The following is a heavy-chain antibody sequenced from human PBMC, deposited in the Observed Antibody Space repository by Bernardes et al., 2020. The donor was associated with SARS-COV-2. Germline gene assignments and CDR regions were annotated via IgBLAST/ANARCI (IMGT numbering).Heavy chain of an antibody. J-gene: IGHJ3*02. CDR1: GFPFSSYA. D-gene: IGHD7-27*01. CDR2: ISGSGGST. CDR3: AKGPGDVEARDAFDI. V-gene: IGHV3-23*01. Sequence: GGSLRLSCAASGFPFSSYAMSWVRQAPGKGLGWVSAISGSGGSTYYADSVKGRFTISRDNSKNTLYLQMNSLRAEDTAVYYCAKGPGDVEARDAFDIWGQGTMVTVSS.